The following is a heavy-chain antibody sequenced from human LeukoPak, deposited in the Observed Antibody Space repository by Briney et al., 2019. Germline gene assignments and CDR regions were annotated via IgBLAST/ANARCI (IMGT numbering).Heavy chain of an antibody. CDR2: ISSSSSYI. J-gene: IGHJ5*02. V-gene: IGHV3-21*01. Sequence: PGGSLRLSCAASGFTFSSYSMNCVRQAPGKGLEWVSSISSSSSYIYYADSVKGRFTISRDNAKNSLYLQMNSLRAEDTAVYYCASLSLGESDNWFDPWGQGTLVTVSS. CDR1: GFTFSSYS. CDR3: ASLSLGESDNWFDP. D-gene: IGHD3-16*01.